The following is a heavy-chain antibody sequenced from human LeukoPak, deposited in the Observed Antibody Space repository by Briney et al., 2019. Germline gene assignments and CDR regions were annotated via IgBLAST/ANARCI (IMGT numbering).Heavy chain of an antibody. V-gene: IGHV3-21*01. J-gene: IGHJ4*02. CDR1: GFTFRNYA. CDR2: ISSSSSYI. D-gene: IGHD4-17*01. CDR3: ARDLGSSVSTVTTGGY. Sequence: TGGSLRLSCAASGFTFRNYAMCWVRQAPGKGLEWVSSISSSSSYIYYADSVKGRFTISRDNAKNSLYLQMNSLRAEDTAVYYCARDLGSSVSTVTTGGYWGQGTLVTVSS.